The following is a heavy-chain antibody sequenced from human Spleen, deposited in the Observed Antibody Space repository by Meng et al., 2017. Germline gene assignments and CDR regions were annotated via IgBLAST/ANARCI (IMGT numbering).Heavy chain of an antibody. J-gene: IGHJ4*02. D-gene: IGHD3-3*01. CDR1: GFTFSTFV. CDR2: ISGSGGST. V-gene: IGHV3-23*01. CDR3: AKEAAYDFWSGYYWATAPFDY. Sequence: GGSLRLSCAASGFTFSTFVMSWVRQAPGKGLEWVSAISGSGGSTYYADSVKGRFTISRDNSKNTLYLQMNSLRAEDTAVYYCAKEAAYDFWSGYYWATAPFDYWGQGTLVTVSS.